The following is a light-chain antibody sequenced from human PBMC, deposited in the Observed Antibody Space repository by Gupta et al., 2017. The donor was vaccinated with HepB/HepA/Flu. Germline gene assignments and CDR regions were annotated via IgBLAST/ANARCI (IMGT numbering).Light chain of an antibody. Sequence: SYELTQPPSVSVSPGQTASITCSGDKLGDKYACWYQQKPGQSPLLVIYQDSKRPSGIPERFSCSKYGTTETLTISGTEAVDEYYYYCPEWDSGWVFGGGTKLTVL. J-gene: IGLJ3*02. CDR3: PEWDSGWV. CDR1: KLGDKY. V-gene: IGLV3-1*01. CDR2: QDS.